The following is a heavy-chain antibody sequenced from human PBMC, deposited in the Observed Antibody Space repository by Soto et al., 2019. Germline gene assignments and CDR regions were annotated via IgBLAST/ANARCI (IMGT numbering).Heavy chain of an antibody. J-gene: IGHJ6*02. CDR1: GYTLSDYL. Sequence: QVQLVQSGAEVKKPGASVKVSCNASGYTLSDYLMHWVRQAPGQGLEWMGTINPRGGSTRYAENFQGRVTITSATSTSTVYMELSSLRSDDTAVFYCARGSGSFVYGMDVWGQGTTVTVSS. V-gene: IGHV1-46*01. CDR3: ARGSGSFVYGMDV. CDR2: INPRGGST. D-gene: IGHD3-10*01.